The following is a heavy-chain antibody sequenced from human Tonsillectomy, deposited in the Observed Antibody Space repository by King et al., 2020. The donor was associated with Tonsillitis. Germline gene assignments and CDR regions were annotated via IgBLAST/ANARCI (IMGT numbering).Heavy chain of an antibody. J-gene: IGHJ4*02. CDR2: ISAGSGNT. V-gene: IGHV1-3*01. CDR3: AIGYYDRGAYETPRFDF. Sequence: VQLVQSGAEVKKPGASVKVSCKASGYTFTSYAMHWVRQAPGQRLEWMGWISAGSGNTKSSQSFQGRVTITGDTSASTAYMELSSLRFEDTAVYYCAIGYYDRGAYETPRFDFWGQGTLVTVSS. CDR1: GYTFTSYA. D-gene: IGHD3-22*01.